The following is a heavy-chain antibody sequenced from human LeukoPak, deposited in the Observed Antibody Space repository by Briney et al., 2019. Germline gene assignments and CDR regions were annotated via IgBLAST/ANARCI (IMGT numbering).Heavy chain of an antibody. D-gene: IGHD6-13*01. CDR2: IYHSGST. J-gene: IGHJ3*02. CDR1: GGSISSSNW. Sequence: PSETLSLTCAVSGGSISSSNWWSWVRQPPGKGLEWIGEIYHSGSTNYNPSLKSRVTISVDTSKNQFSLKLSSVTAADTAVYYCARGSIRIAAAGRAFDIWGQGTMVTVSS. V-gene: IGHV4-4*02. CDR3: ARGSIRIAAAGRAFDI.